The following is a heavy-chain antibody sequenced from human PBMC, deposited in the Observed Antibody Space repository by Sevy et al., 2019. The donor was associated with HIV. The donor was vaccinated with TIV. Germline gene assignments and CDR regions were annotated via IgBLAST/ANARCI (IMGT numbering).Heavy chain of an antibody. CDR3: ARDPDSGGYSKMDV. V-gene: IGHV3-74*01. D-gene: IGHD3-22*01. CDR1: GFTFSSYW. Sequence: GGDLRLSCAGSGFTFSSYWMHWVRQAPGKGLVWVSRISGDVSSTTYADSVKGRFTISRYNAKNTLFLQMNSLRAEDSAVYFCARDPDSGGYSKMDVWGQGTPVTVSS. J-gene: IGHJ6*02. CDR2: ISGDVSST.